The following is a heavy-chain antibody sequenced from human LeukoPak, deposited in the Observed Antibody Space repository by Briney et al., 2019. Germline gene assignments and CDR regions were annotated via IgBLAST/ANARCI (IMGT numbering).Heavy chain of an antibody. Sequence: PGGSLRLSCTASGFIFRDYVVSWVRQAPGKGPEWVAAIWRTGDWTHYVDSVKGRFTISRDNSKNTLYLQMNRLRVADTAIYYCAKDRHDYGDYAFDSWGQGTLVTVSS. CDR3: AKDRHDYGDYAFDS. J-gene: IGHJ4*02. CDR2: IWRTGDWT. D-gene: IGHD4-17*01. V-gene: IGHV3-23*05. CDR1: GFIFRDYV.